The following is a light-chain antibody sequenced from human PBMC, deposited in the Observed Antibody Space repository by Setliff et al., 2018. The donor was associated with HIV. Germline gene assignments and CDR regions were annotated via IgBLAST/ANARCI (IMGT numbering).Light chain of an antibody. CDR1: SSDVGSYNY. CDR3: SSYAGSNNFKV. CDR2: EVS. Sequence: QSVLAQPPSASGSPGQLVTISCTGTSSDVGSYNYVAWYQQHPGKAPKLMIYEVSKRPSGVPDRFSGSKSGNTASLTVSGLQAEDEADYYCSSYAGSNNFKVFGGGTK. J-gene: IGLJ2*01. V-gene: IGLV2-8*01.